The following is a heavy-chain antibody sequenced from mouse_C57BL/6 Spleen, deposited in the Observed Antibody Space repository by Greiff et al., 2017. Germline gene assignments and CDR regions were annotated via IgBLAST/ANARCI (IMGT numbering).Heavy chain of an antibody. CDR1: GFTFNTYA. CDR3: VREGYDYDLYYYAMDY. Sequence: DVHLVESGGGLVQPKGSLKLSCAASGFTFNTYAMHWVRQAPGKGLEWVARIRSKSSNYATYYADSVKDRFTISRDDSQSMLYLQMNNLKTEDTAMYYCVREGYDYDLYYYAMDYWGQGTSVTVSS. D-gene: IGHD2-4*01. J-gene: IGHJ4*01. CDR2: IRSKSSNYAT. V-gene: IGHV10-3*01.